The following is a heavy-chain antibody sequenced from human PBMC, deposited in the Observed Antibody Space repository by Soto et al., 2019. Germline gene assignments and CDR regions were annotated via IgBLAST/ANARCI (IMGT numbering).Heavy chain of an antibody. CDR1: GYTFTSYG. J-gene: IGHJ4*02. D-gene: IGHD3-9*01. CDR3: AREGPYYDILTGYLTIYYFDY. Sequence: ASVKVSCKASGYTFTSYGVSWVRQAPGQGLEWMGWISAYNGNTNYAQKLQGRVTMTTDTSTSTAYMELRSLRSDDTAVYYCAREGPYYDILTGYLTIYYFDYWGQGTLVTVSS. CDR2: ISAYNGNT. V-gene: IGHV1-18*04.